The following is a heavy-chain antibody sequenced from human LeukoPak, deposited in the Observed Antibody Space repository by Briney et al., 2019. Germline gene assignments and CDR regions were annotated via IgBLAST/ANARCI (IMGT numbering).Heavy chain of an antibody. Sequence: ASVKVSCKASGYTFTTYEIHWVRQAPGQGLEWMGWMNPNSGNTAYVQKFQGRVTMTRTTSINTAYMELRSLRSDDTAVYYCARESVPAVAARRGLNYWGQGTLVAVSS. V-gene: IGHV1-8*02. CDR1: GYTFTTYE. J-gene: IGHJ4*02. CDR2: MNPNSGNT. CDR3: ARESVPAVAARRGLNY. D-gene: IGHD6-6*01.